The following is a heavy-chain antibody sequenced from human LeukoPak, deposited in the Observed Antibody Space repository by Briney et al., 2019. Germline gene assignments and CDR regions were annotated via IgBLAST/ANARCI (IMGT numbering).Heavy chain of an antibody. D-gene: IGHD3-22*01. CDR2: INPNSGGT. CDR1: GYTFTGYY. Sequence: GASVKVSCKASGYTFTGYYMHWVGQAPGQGLEWMGWINPNSGGTNYAQKFQGRVTMTRDMSTSTVYMELSSLGSEDTAVYYCASDYYDSSGSARSAFDIWGQGTMVTVSS. J-gene: IGHJ3*02. CDR3: ASDYYDSSGSARSAFDI. V-gene: IGHV1-2*02.